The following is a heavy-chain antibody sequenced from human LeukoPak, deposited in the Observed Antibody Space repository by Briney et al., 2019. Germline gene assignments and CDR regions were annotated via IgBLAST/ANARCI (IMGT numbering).Heavy chain of an antibody. J-gene: IGHJ4*02. V-gene: IGHV4-4*07. CDR1: GGSISSYY. CDR2: IYTSGST. Sequence: SETLSLTCTVSGGSISSYYWSWIRQPAGKGLEWIGRIYTSGSTNYNPSLMSRITMSVDTSKNQFSLKLSSVTAADTAVYYCARSQSLYSSSWVFDYWGQGTLVTVSS. CDR3: ARSQSLYSSSWVFDY. D-gene: IGHD6-13*01.